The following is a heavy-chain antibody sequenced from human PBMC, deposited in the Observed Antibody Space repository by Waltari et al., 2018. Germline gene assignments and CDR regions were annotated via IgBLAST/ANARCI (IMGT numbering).Heavy chain of an antibody. CDR3: ARGQPVGVKGTFDY. D-gene: IGHD1-26*01. Sequence: QVQLVESGGGVVQPGRSLRLSCAASGFTFSSYGMHWVRQAPGKGLEWVAVIRYDGSNKYYADSVKGRFTISRDNSKNTLYLQMNSLRAEDTAVYYCARGQPVGVKGTFDYWGQGTLVTVSS. CDR1: GFTFSSYG. CDR2: IRYDGSNK. V-gene: IGHV3-33*01. J-gene: IGHJ4*02.